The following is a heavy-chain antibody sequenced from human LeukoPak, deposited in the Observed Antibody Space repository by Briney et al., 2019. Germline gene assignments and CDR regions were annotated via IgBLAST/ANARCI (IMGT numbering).Heavy chain of an antibody. V-gene: IGHV3-23*01. Sequence: PGGSLRLSCAASGFTFSSYAMSCVRQAPGKGLEWVSAISGSGGSTYYADSVKGRFTISRDNSKNTLYLQMNSLRAEDTAVYYCAKGAYDFWSGYLFDYWGQGTLVTVSS. D-gene: IGHD3-3*01. J-gene: IGHJ4*02. CDR1: GFTFSSYA. CDR3: AKGAYDFWSGYLFDY. CDR2: ISGSGGST.